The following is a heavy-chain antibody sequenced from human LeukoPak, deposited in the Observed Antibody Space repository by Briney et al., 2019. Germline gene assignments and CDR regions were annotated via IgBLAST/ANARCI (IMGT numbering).Heavy chain of an antibody. CDR2: IHYSGST. Sequence: SETLSLSCSVAGASISSYYWSWIRQPPGKGLEWIGYIHYSGSTNYNPSLKSRVTISIDTSKNQFSLKLSSVTAADTAVYYCARHDDGATRDYWGQGTLVTVSS. CDR1: GASISSYY. D-gene: IGHD4-17*01. J-gene: IGHJ4*02. CDR3: ARHDDGATRDY. V-gene: IGHV4-59*01.